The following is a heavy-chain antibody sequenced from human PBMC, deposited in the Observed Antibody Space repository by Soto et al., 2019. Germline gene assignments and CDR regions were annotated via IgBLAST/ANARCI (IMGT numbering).Heavy chain of an antibody. J-gene: IGHJ5*02. CDR1: GYTFTSYY. D-gene: IGHD2-15*01. Sequence: QVQLVQSGAEVKKPGASVKVSCKASGYTFTSYYMHWVRQAPGQGLEWMGIMDPSGGGTSYAQKYQVRLSVTRDTSVSSVYMELSSLRSKDTAVYYCARDRVDCSGGNCWRSVEDTWGQGTLVTVSS. CDR2: MDPSGGGT. CDR3: ARDRVDCSGGNCWRSVEDT. V-gene: IGHV1-46*01.